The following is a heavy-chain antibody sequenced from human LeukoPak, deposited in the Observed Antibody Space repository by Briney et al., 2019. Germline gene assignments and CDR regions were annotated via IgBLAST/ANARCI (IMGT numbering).Heavy chain of an antibody. D-gene: IGHD3-10*01. J-gene: IGHJ5*02. CDR2: IYYSGGT. V-gene: IGHV4-61*08. CDR3: ARSTLTRVRGTVDWFDP. CDR1: GGSISRGGYY. Sequence: SETLSLTCTVSGGSISRGGYYWSWIRQHPGKGLEWIGYIYYSGGTNYNPSLKSRVTISVDTSKNQFSLKLSSVTAADTAVYFCARSTLTRVRGTVDWFDPWGQGTLVTVSS.